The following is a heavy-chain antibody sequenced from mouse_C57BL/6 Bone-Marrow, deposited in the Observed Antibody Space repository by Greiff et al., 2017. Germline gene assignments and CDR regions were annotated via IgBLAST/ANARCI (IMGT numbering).Heavy chain of an antibody. J-gene: IGHJ3*01. CDR1: GFNIKDDY. Sequence: FQLQQSGAELVRPGASVKLSCTASGFNIKDDYMHWVKQRPEQGLEWIGWINTENGDTESASQFQGKATITSDTSSNPAYLQFSSLKSEDAAVYYCTSGFAYWGQGTLVTVSA. CDR2: INTENGDT. CDR3: TSGFAY. V-gene: IGHV14-4*01.